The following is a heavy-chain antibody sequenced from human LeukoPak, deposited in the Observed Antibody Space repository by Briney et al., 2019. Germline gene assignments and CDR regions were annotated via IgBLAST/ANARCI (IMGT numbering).Heavy chain of an antibody. D-gene: IGHD2-15*01. J-gene: IGHJ5*02. CDR1: GGSISSGGYY. CDR2: IYHSGST. Sequence: KTSETLSLTCTVSGGSISSGGYYWSWIRQPPGKGLEWIGYIYHSGSTYYNPSLKSRVTISVDRSKNQFSLKLSSVTAADTAVYYCARRIWGGIAARNTNWFDPWGQGTLVTVSS. V-gene: IGHV4-30-2*01. CDR3: ARRIWGGIAARNTNWFDP.